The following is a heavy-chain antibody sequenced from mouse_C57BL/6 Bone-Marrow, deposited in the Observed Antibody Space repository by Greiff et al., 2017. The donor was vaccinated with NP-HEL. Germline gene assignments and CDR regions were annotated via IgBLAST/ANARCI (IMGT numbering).Heavy chain of an antibody. CDR1: GYTFTNYW. D-gene: IGHD2-4*01. CDR3: ARFSYDYGLDY. V-gene: IGHV1-63*01. CDR2: IYPGGGYT. J-gene: IGHJ2*01. Sequence: VQLQQPGAELVRPGTSVKMSCKASGYTFTNYWIGWAKQRPGHGLEWIGDIYPGGGYTNYNEKLKGKATLTADKSSSTAYMQFSSLTSQDSAIYYFARFSYDYGLDYWGQGTTLTVSS.